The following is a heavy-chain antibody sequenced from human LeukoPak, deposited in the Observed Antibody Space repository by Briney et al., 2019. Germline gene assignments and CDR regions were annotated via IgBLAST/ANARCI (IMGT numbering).Heavy chain of an antibody. D-gene: IGHD4/OR15-4a*01. CDR2: IYYSGST. Sequence: SETLSLTCTVSGGSISSYYWSWIRQPPGKGLEWIGYIYYSGSTNYNPSLKSRVTISVDTPKNQFSLKLSSVTAADTAVYYCASHPASDPGAFDPWGQGTLVTVSS. J-gene: IGHJ5*02. V-gene: IGHV4-59*01. CDR3: ASHPASDPGAFDP. CDR1: GGSISSYY.